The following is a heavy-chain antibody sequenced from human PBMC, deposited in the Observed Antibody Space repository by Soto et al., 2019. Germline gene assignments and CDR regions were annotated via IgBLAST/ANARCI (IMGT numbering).Heavy chain of an antibody. V-gene: IGHV3-30-3*01. D-gene: IGHD3-22*01. CDR3: ARTLYDTGGDRFDI. CDR1: GFTFSSYA. Sequence: QVQLVESGGGVVQPGRSLRLSCAASGFTFSSYAMHWVRQAPGKGLECVAVISYDGTNKYYADSVKGRFTISRDNSKNTLYLQMNSLRAEDTAVYYCARTLYDTGGDRFDIWGQGTMVTVSS. CDR2: ISYDGTNK. J-gene: IGHJ3*02.